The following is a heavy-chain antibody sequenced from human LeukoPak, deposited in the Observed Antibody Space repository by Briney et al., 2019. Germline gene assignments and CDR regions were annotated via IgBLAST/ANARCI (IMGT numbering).Heavy chain of an antibody. Sequence: SETLSLTCTVSGGSISSSDYYWAWIRQPPGKQLEWIGSIFYTGTTYYSPSLKSRVTISIDTSKNQFSLKLDSVTAADTAVYYCARDRPGGSSLDYWGQGTLVTVSS. J-gene: IGHJ4*02. D-gene: IGHD6-13*01. V-gene: IGHV4-39*07. CDR2: IFYTGTT. CDR3: ARDRPGGSSLDY. CDR1: GGSISSSDYY.